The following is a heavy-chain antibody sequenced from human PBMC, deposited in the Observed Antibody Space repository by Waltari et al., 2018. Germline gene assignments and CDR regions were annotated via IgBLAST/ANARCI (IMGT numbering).Heavy chain of an antibody. CDR1: GGSISSSSYY. V-gene: IGHV4-39*01. Sequence: QLQLQESGPGLVKPSETLSLTCTVSGGSISSSSYYWGWIRQPPGKGLEWIGSIYYSGGTYCNPSLKSRVTISVDTSKNQFSLKLSSVTAADTAVYYCARLDVVVVAATVWGQGTLVTVSS. CDR2: IYYSGGT. CDR3: ARLDVVVVAATV. D-gene: IGHD2-15*01. J-gene: IGHJ4*02.